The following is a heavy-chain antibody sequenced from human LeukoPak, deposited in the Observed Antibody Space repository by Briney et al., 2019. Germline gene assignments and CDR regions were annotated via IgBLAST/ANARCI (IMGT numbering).Heavy chain of an antibody. J-gene: IGHJ4*02. D-gene: IGHD5-12*01. CDR2: IKQDGSEK. V-gene: IGHV3-7*05. Sequence: PGGSLRLSCAASGFTVSRYWMIWFRQAPGKGLEWVANIKQDGSEKYSVDSVKGRFTTSRDNAKNSLSLPMNSLRADDTAVYYCARQYTGYDSSDYWGQRTLLTVCS. CDR3: ARQYTGYDSSDY. CDR1: GFTVSRYW.